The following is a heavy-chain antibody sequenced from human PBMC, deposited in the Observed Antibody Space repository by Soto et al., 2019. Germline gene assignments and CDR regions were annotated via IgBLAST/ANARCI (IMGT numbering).Heavy chain of an antibody. CDR3: TTDRGYSYGRDLDY. CDR2: IKSKTDGGTT. D-gene: IGHD5-18*01. V-gene: IGHV3-15*07. CDR1: GFTFSNAW. J-gene: IGHJ4*02. Sequence: GGSLRLSCAASGFTFSNAWMNWVRQAPGKGLEWVGRIKSKTDGGTTDYAAPVKGRFTISRDDSKNTLYLQMNSLKTEDTAVYYCTTDRGYSYGRDLDYWGQGTLVTVSS.